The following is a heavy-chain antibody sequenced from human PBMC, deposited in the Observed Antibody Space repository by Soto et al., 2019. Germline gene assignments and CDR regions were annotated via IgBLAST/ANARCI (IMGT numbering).Heavy chain of an antibody. J-gene: IGHJ4*02. Sequence: EVQLVESGGGLVKPGGSLRLSCAASGFTFSNAWMSWVRQAPGKGLEWVGRIKSKTDGGTTDYAAPVKGRFTISRDDAKNTLYLQMNSLKTEDTDVYYCTSDLEAVAGVEYWGQGTLVTVSS. CDR1: GFTFSNAW. CDR2: IKSKTDGGTT. V-gene: IGHV3-15*01. CDR3: TSDLEAVAGVEY. D-gene: IGHD6-19*01.